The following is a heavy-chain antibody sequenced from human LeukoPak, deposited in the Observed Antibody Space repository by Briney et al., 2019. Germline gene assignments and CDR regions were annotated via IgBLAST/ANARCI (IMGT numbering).Heavy chain of an antibody. J-gene: IGHJ4*02. CDR3: ARDGQRRREGDY. CDR2: ISAYNGNT. V-gene: IGHV1-18*04. D-gene: IGHD6-25*01. Sequence: ASVKVSCKASGYTFTGYYMHWVRQAPGQGLEWMGWISAYNGNTNYAQKLQGRVTMTTDTSTSTAYMELRSLRSDDTAVYYCARDGQRRREGDYWGQGTLVTVSS. CDR1: GYTFTGYY.